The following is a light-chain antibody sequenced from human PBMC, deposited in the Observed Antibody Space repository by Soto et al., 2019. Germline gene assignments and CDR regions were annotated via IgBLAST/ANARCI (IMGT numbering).Light chain of an antibody. CDR3: QQRASWPPFT. Sequence: EIVLAQSPATLSLSPGEIATLSCRASQDISNFLARYQQRPGQAPRLLIYDASNRATGIPARFSGSGSGTDFTLTIVGLEPEDFAIYYCQQRASWPPFTFGQGTKLEV. CDR2: DAS. J-gene: IGKJ2*01. CDR1: QDISNF. V-gene: IGKV3-11*01.